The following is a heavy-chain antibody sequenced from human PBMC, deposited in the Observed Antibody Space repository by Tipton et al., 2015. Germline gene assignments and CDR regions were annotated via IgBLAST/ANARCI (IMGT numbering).Heavy chain of an antibody. CDR3: ARDVENRYGMDV. CDR1: GGSISNANYY. Sequence: TLSLTCTVSGGSISNANYYWSWIRLPPGKGLEWIGYILHSGRTDYNPSLQSRITMSVDMSKNQFSLKLSSVTAADTAVYYCARDVENRYGMDVWGQGTTVTVFS. D-gene: IGHD5-24*01. V-gene: IGHV4-30-4*01. CDR2: ILHSGRT. J-gene: IGHJ6*02.